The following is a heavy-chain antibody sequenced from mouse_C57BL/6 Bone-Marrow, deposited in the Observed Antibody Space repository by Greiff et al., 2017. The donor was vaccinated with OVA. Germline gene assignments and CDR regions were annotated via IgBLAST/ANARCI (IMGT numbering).Heavy chain of an antibody. Sequence: VQLQQPGAELVMPGASVKLSCKASGYTFTSYWMHWVKQRPGQGLEWIGEIDPSDSYTNYNQKFKGKSTLTVDKSSSTAYMQLSSLTSEDSAVDYCARRGQLRLPDYWGQGTTLTVSS. J-gene: IGHJ2*01. V-gene: IGHV1-69*01. CDR3: ARRGQLRLPDY. CDR1: GYTFTSYW. D-gene: IGHD3-2*02. CDR2: IDPSDSYT.